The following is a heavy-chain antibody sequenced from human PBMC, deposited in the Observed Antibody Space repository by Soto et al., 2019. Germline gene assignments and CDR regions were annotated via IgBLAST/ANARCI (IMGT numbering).Heavy chain of an antibody. D-gene: IGHD3-10*01. CDR3: SRSRPGVTHDS. CDR2: TRNKANHYTT. Sequence: EVQLVESGGGLVQPGGSLRLSCAASGITLSDYYMEWVGQAPGQGLEWNGLTRNKANHYTTEYAASVKGRFTISRDDSKNSLYLQMSSLNTEDTALYYCSRSRPGVTHDSWGQGTLVTVSS. J-gene: IGHJ4*02. V-gene: IGHV3-72*01. CDR1: GITLSDYY.